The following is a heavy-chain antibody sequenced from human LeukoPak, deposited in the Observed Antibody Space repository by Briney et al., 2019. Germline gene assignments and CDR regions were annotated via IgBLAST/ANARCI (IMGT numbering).Heavy chain of an antibody. CDR1: GYTFTSYY. CDR2: INPSGGST. D-gene: IGHD1-26*01. CDR3: ARKPKVGASDY. Sequence: ASVKVSCKASGYTFTSYYMHWVRQAPGQGLEWMGIINPSGGSTSYAQKFQGRVTMTRDMSTSTVYMELSSLRSEDTAVYYCARKPKVGASDYWGQGTLVTVSS. V-gene: IGHV1-46*01. J-gene: IGHJ4*02.